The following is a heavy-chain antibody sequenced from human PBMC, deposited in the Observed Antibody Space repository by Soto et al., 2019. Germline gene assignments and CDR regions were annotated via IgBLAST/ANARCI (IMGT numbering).Heavy chain of an antibody. CDR3: ARTSTLGYSSSSGSFDP. D-gene: IGHD6-6*01. V-gene: IGHV1-18*01. Sequence: QVQLVQSGAEVKKPGASVKVSCKASGYTFTSYGISWVRQAPGQGLEWIGWISAYNGNTNYAQKLQGRVTMTTDTSTSTAYMELRSLRSDDTAVYYCARTSTLGYSSSSGSFDPWGQGTLVTVSS. CDR2: ISAYNGNT. CDR1: GYTFTSYG. J-gene: IGHJ5*02.